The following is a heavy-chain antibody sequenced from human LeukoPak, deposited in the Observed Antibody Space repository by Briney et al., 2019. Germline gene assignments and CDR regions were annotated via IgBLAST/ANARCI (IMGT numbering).Heavy chain of an antibody. CDR2: ISGDGGST. CDR3: ARDHYDILTVAYYYYGMDV. Sequence: TGGSLRLSCAASGFTFDDYAMHWVRQAPGKGLEWVSLISGDGGSTHYADSVKGRFTISRDNAKNSLYLQMNSLRAEDTAVYYCARDHYDILTVAYYYYGMDVWGQGTTVTVSS. J-gene: IGHJ6*02. CDR1: GFTFDDYA. V-gene: IGHV3-43*02. D-gene: IGHD3-9*01.